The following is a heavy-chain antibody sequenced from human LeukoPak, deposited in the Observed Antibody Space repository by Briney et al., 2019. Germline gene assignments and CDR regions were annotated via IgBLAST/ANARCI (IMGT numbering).Heavy chain of an antibody. CDR2: ISGSGGST. V-gene: IGHV3-23*01. D-gene: IGHD3-22*01. J-gene: IGHJ4*02. Sequence: GGSLRLSCAASGFTFSSYAMSWVRQAPGKGLEWVSAISGSGGSTYYADSVKGRFTISRDNSKNTLYLQMNSLRAEDTAVYYCAKVGDSSGYYWSYFDYWGQGTLVTVSS. CDR3: AKVGDSSGYYWSYFDY. CDR1: GFTFSSYA.